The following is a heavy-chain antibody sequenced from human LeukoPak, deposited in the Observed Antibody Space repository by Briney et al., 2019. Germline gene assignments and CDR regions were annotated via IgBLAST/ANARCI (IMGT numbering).Heavy chain of an antibody. J-gene: IGHJ6*02. CDR1: GGTFSSYA. CDR3: ARTRIAFPRYYGMDV. V-gene: IGHV1-69*04. Sequence: ASVKVSCKASGGTFSSYAISWVRQAPGQGLEWMGRIIPILGIANYAQKFQGRVTITADKSTSTAYMELSSLRSEDTAVYYCARTRIAFPRYYGMDVWGQGTTVTVSS. D-gene: IGHD3-3*02. CDR2: IIPILGIA.